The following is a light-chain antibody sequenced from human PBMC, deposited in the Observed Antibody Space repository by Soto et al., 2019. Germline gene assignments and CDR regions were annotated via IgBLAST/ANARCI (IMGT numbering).Light chain of an antibody. CDR1: QGIRTE. V-gene: IGKV1-6*01. J-gene: IGKJ1*01. Sequence: AIPMTQSPSSLSASVGDRVTITCRASQGIRTELGWYQQKPGKAPELLIYGASTLQSGVPSRVSGSGSGTDFTLTISSLQPEDFATYYCLQDYNYPRTFGQGTKVEIK. CDR3: LQDYNYPRT. CDR2: GAS.